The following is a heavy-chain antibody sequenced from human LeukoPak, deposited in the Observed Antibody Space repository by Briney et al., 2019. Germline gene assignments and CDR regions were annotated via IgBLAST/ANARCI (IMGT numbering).Heavy chain of an antibody. D-gene: IGHD4-17*01. V-gene: IGHV4-34*01. CDR2: IDHSGST. Sequence: SETLSLTCAVYGGSFSGYYWSWIRQPPGKGLEWIGEIDHSGSTNYNPSLKSRVTISVDTSKNQFSLKLSSVTAADTAVYYCARTTMRFDPWGQGTLVTVSS. J-gene: IGHJ5*02. CDR3: ARTTMRFDP. CDR1: GGSFSGYY.